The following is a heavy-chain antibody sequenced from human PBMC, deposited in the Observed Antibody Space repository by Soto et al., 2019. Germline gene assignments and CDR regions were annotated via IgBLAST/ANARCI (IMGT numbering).Heavy chain of an antibody. CDR3: TRDRRLAGRGYYFDY. J-gene: IGHJ4*02. Sequence: PGGSLRLSCTVSGFTFGDYHMSWVRQAPGKGLEWVSFIKSNTYGGTTEYAASVKGRFTISRDDFKSIAFLQMNSLKTEDTAVYYCTRDRRLAGRGYYFDYWGQGALVTVSS. CDR2: IKSNTYGGTT. CDR1: GFTFGDYH. V-gene: IGHV3-49*04.